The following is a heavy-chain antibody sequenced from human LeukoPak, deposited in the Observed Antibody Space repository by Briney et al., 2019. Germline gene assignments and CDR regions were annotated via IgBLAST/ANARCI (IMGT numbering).Heavy chain of an antibody. Sequence: ASVKVSCKASGYTFTGYYMHWVRQAPGQGLEWMGWINPNSGGTNYAQKFQGRVTMTRDTSISAAYMELSRLRSDDTAVYYCAGVKWREWELQPDAFDIWGQGTMVTVSS. V-gene: IGHV1-2*02. D-gene: IGHD1-26*01. CDR2: INPNSGGT. CDR1: GYTFTGYY. J-gene: IGHJ3*02. CDR3: AGVKWREWELQPDAFDI.